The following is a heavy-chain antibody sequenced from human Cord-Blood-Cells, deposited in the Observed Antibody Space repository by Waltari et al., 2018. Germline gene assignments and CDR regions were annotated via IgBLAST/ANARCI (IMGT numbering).Heavy chain of an antibody. CDR3: AREGYCSSTSCYILDY. D-gene: IGHD2-2*02. Sequence: EVQLVESGGGLVQPGGSLRLSCAASGFTFSSYWMHWVRQHLGKGLVWVSRINSDGSSTSYADSVKGRFTISRDNAKNTLYLQMNSLRAEDTAVYYCAREGYCSSTSCYILDYWGQGTLVTVSS. CDR2: INSDGSST. CDR1: GFTFSSYW. V-gene: IGHV3-74*01. J-gene: IGHJ4*02.